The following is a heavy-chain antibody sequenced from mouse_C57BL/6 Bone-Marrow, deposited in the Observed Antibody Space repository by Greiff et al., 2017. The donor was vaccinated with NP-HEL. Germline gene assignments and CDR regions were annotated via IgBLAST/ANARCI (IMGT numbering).Heavy chain of an antibody. J-gene: IGHJ4*01. CDR3: ASGTMDY. V-gene: IGHV1-26*01. CDR1: GYTFTDYY. Sequence: EVQLQQSGPELVKPGASVKISCKASGYTFTDYYMNWVKQSHGKSLEWIGDINPNNGGTSYNQKFKGKATLTVDKSSSTAYMELRSLTSEDSAVYYWASGTMDYWGQGTSVTVSS. D-gene: IGHD4-1*01. CDR2: INPNNGGT.